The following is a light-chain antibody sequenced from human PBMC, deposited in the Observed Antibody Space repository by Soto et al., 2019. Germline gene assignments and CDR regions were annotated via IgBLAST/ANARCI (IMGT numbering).Light chain of an antibody. V-gene: IGKV3-20*01. Sequence: EIVLTQSPCTLSFSPLEGATLSCRASQSVGGTFLAWYQQKGGQAPRLLIHGASNRATGIPDRFSGSGSGTDFTLTISRLEPEDFAVYYCQQYGGSPRTFGQGTKV. CDR3: QQYGGSPRT. CDR2: GAS. CDR1: QSVGGTF. J-gene: IGKJ1*01.